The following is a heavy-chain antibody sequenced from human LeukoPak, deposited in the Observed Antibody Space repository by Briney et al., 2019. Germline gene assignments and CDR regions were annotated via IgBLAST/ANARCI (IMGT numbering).Heavy chain of an antibody. CDR2: IIPIFHTA. Sequence: ASVKVSCKASGATLSSYAINWVRQAPGQGLEWMGGIIPIFHTANYSQKFQGRVTITADESTSTAYMELSSLRSEATDVSDCARARYIVVVTFLTPFDYWGQGTLVTVSS. J-gene: IGHJ4*02. CDR3: ARARYIVVVTFLTPFDY. CDR1: GATLSSYA. V-gene: IGHV1-69*13. D-gene: IGHD2-21*02.